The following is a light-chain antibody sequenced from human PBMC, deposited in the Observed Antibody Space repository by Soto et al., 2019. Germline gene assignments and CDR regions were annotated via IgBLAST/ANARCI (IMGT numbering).Light chain of an antibody. CDR2: EVS. CDR3: CSYAGSSTYV. V-gene: IGLV2-23*02. CDR1: SSVVGSYNL. Sequence: QCVRNHPASGYGVPVQAIPISFTRNSSVVGSYNLVSWYQQHPGKAPKLMIYEVSKRPSGVSNRFSGSKSGNTASLTISGLQAEDEADYYCCSYAGSSTYVFGTGTKVTVL. J-gene: IGLJ1*01.